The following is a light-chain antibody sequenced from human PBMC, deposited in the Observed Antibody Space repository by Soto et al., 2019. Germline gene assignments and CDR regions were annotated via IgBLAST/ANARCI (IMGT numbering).Light chain of an antibody. CDR2: DVS. CDR3: CSYAGSYSWV. CDR1: SSDVGGYNY. V-gene: IGLV2-11*01. J-gene: IGLJ3*02. Sequence: QSALTQPRSVSGSPGQSVTISCTGTSSDVGGYNYVSSYQQHPGKAPKLMIYDVSKRPSGVPDRFSGSKSGNTASLTISGRQAEDEADYYCCSYAGSYSWVFGGGTKLTVL.